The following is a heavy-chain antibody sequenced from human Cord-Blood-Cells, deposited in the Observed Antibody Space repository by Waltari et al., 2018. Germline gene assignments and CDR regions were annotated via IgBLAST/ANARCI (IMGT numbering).Heavy chain of an antibody. J-gene: IGHJ4*02. Sequence: QVQLQESGPGLVKPSETLSLTCTVSGYSISSGYYWGWIRQPPGKGLEWIGCIYHSGSTYDNPSLKSRVTISVDTSKNQFSLKLSSVTAADTAVYYCARVYNYWGQGTLVTVSS. CDR3: ARVYNY. CDR1: GYSISSGYY. V-gene: IGHV4-38-2*02. D-gene: IGHD2-2*02. CDR2: IYHSGST.